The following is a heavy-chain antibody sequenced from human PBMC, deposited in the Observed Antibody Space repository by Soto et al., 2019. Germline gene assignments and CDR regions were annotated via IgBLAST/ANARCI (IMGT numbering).Heavy chain of an antibody. CDR2: IYYSGST. CDR1: GGSISSGGYY. Sequence: SETLSLTCTVSGGSISSGGYYWSWIRQHPGKGLEWIGYIYYSGSTYYNPSLKSRVTISVDTSKNQFSLKLSSVTAADTAVYYCARTYYDSYYGMDVWGQGTTVTVS. V-gene: IGHV4-31*03. D-gene: IGHD3-3*01. J-gene: IGHJ6*02. CDR3: ARTYYDSYYGMDV.